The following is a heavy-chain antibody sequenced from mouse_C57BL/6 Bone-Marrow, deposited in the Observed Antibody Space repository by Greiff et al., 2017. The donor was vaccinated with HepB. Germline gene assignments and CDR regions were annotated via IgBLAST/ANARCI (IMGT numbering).Heavy chain of an antibody. J-gene: IGHJ2*01. CDR3: APTGGSSYDYFDY. CDR2: INPSSGYT. Sequence: VQLVESGAELAKPGASVKLSCKASGYTFTSYWMHWVKQRPGQGLEWIGYINPSSGYTKYNQKFKDKATLTADKSSSTAYMQLSSLTSEDSAVYYCAPTGGSSYDYFDYWGQGTTLTVSS. V-gene: IGHV1-7*01. D-gene: IGHD1-1*01. CDR1: GYTFTSYW.